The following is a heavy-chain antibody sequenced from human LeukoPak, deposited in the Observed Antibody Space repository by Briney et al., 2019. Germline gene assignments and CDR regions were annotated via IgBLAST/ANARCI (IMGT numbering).Heavy chain of an antibody. CDR1: GFTFSSYW. J-gene: IGHJ3*02. Sequence: GGSLRLSCAASGFTFSSYWMSWVRQAPGKGLEWVANIKQDGSEKYYVDSVKGRFTISRDNAKNSLYLQMNSLRAEDTAVYYCASSSWSGAFDIWGQGTMVTVSS. D-gene: IGHD6-13*01. CDR3: ASSSWSGAFDI. CDR2: IKQDGSEK. V-gene: IGHV3-7*01.